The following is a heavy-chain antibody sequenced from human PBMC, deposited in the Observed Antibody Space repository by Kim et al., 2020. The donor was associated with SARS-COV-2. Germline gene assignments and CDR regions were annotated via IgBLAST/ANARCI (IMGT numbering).Heavy chain of an antibody. D-gene: IGHD3-10*01. CDR3: ARWFRDLDDAFDI. V-gene: IGHV4-31*02. J-gene: IGHJ3*02. Sequence: YNPSLTSRVTISVDTSKNQFSLKLSSVTAADTAVYYCARWFRDLDDAFDIWGQGTMVTVSS.